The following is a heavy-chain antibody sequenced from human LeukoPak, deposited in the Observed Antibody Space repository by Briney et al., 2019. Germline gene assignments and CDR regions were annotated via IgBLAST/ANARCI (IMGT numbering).Heavy chain of an antibody. CDR2: IYTSGST. D-gene: IGHD6-6*01. J-gene: IGHJ2*01. CDR3: ARQEGQLALRYFDL. CDR1: GGSISSYY. Sequence: SETLSLTCTVSGGSISSYYWSWIRQPPGKGLEWIGYIYTSGSTNYNPSLKSRVTISVDTSKNQFSLKLSSVTAAGTAVYYCARQEGQLALRYFDLWGRGTLVTVSS. V-gene: IGHV4-4*09.